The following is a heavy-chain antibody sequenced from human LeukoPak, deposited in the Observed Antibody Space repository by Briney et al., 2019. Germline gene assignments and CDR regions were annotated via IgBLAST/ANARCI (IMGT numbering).Heavy chain of an antibody. D-gene: IGHD3-10*01. CDR3: ARVAYYYGSGSSQPLYYYYYMDV. CDR2: IYTSGST. V-gene: IGHV4-61*02. Sequence: SETLSLTCTVSGGSISSGSYYWSWIRQPAGKGLEWIGRIYTSGSTNYNPSLKSRVTISVDTSKNQFSLKLSSVTAADTAVYYCARVAYYYGSGSSQPLYYYYYMDVWGKGTTVTVSS. CDR1: GGSISSGSYY. J-gene: IGHJ6*03.